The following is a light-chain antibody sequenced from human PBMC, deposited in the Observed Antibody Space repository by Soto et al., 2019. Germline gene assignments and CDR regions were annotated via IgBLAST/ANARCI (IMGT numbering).Light chain of an antibody. Sequence: DIQMTQSPSSLSASVGDRVTMTCRASQTITKYLHWYQQKPGKAPKLLIYAASTLQSGVPSRFSGSGSGTEVTITISSLQPEDFSAYYCRQSLKTPTTFGQGTKLDIK. V-gene: IGKV1-39*01. CDR1: QTITKY. J-gene: IGKJ2*01. CDR2: AAS. CDR3: RQSLKTPTT.